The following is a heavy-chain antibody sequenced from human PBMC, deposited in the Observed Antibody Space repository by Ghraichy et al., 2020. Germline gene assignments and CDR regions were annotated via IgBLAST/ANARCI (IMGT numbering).Heavy chain of an antibody. CDR1: GYTFTDYY. Sequence: ASVKVSCKASGYTFTDYYMHWVRQAPGQGLEWMGWINPNSGVTNFAQKFQGRVTMTRDTSISTAYMELTRLRSDDTAVYFCARVGRQWSHWGNGHWGQGTLVPV. CDR3: ARVGRQWSHWGNGH. D-gene: IGHD3-16*01. CDR2: INPNSGVT. J-gene: IGHJ4*02. V-gene: IGHV1-2*02.